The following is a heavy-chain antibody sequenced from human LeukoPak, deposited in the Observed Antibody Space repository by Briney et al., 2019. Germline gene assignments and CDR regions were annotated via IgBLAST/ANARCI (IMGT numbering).Heavy chain of an antibody. V-gene: IGHV1-46*01. CDR2: INPSGGST. Sequence: GASVKVSCKASGYTFTSYYMRWVRQAPGQGLEWMGIINPSGGSTSYAQKFQGRVTMTRDTSTSTVYMELSSLRSEDTAVYYCARSIFALNELTVFDYWGQGTLVTVSS. CDR1: GYTFTSYY. CDR3: ARSIFALNELTVFDY. D-gene: IGHD4/OR15-4a*01. J-gene: IGHJ4*02.